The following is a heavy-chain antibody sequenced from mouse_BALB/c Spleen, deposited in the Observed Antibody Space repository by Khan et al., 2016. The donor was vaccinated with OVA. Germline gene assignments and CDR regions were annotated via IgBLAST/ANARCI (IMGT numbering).Heavy chain of an antibody. V-gene: IGHV5-6*01. CDR1: GFTFSTYG. CDR2: VSTGGHYT. CDR3: TRLAYYYDSEGFAY. J-gene: IGHJ3*01. D-gene: IGHD1-1*01. Sequence: LVESGGDIVKPGGSLKLSCAASGFTFSTYGMSWVRQTPDKRLEWVATVSTGGHYTYYTDTVKGRFTISRDNAKNTLYLQMSSLRSEDTAMFYCTRLAYYYDSEGFAYWGQGTLVTVSA.